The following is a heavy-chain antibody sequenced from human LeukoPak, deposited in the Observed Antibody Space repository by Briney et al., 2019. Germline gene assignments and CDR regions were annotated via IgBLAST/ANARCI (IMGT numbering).Heavy chain of an antibody. CDR2: IYYSGST. J-gene: IGHJ5*02. CDR1: GGSISSYY. V-gene: IGHV4-59*01. Sequence: SETLSHTCTVSGGSISSYYWSWIRQPPGKGLEWIGYIYYSGSTNYNPSLKSRVTISVDTSKNQFSLKLSSVTAADTAVYYCARLPLNWFDPWGQGTLVTVSS. D-gene: IGHD4-11*01. CDR3: ARLPLNWFDP.